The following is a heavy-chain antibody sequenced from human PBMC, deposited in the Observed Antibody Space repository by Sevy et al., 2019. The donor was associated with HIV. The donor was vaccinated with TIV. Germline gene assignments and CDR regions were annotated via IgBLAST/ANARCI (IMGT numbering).Heavy chain of an antibody. J-gene: IGHJ4*02. D-gene: IGHD3-16*02. CDR1: GGSISSGAHY. Sequence: SETLSLTCTGSGGSISSGAHYWSWIRQHPGKGLEWIGYIYYSGSTYYNPSLKSRVTISVDTSKNQFSLKLSSVTAADTAVYYCARGVNDDYVWGSYRYTAKFDYWGQGTLVTVSS. V-gene: IGHV4-31*03. CDR2: IYYSGST. CDR3: ARGVNDDYVWGSYRYTAKFDY.